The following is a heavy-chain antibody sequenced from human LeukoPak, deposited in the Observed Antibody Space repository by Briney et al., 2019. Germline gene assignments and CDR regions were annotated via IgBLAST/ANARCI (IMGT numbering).Heavy chain of an antibody. Sequence: GGSLRLSCAASGFTFRSYAMSWVRQAPGEGLECVSVISDSGGSTYYADSVKGRFTISRDNSKNTLYLQMNSLRAEDTAVYYCAKGSTKRQQFDYWGQGTLVTVSS. V-gene: IGHV3-23*01. D-gene: IGHD6-13*01. CDR1: GFTFRSYA. J-gene: IGHJ4*02. CDR2: ISDSGGST. CDR3: AKGSTKRQQFDY.